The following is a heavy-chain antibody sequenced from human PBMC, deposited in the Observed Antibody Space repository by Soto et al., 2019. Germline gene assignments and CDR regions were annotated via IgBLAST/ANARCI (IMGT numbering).Heavy chain of an antibody. Sequence: EVQLLESGGDLVQPGGSLRLSCAASEFTFTTYAMTWVRQAPGKGLEWVSAISGSGGSTYYADSVKGRFTISRDNSKNTLYLQMNSLRAEDTAVYYCAKDKDTTFSPQDYWGQGTLVTVSS. V-gene: IGHV3-23*01. CDR1: EFTFTTYA. J-gene: IGHJ4*02. D-gene: IGHD2-15*01. CDR3: AKDKDTTFSPQDY. CDR2: ISGSGGST.